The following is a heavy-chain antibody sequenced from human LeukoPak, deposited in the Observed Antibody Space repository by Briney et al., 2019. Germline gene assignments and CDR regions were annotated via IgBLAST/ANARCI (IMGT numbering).Heavy chain of an antibody. CDR2: FSGDGGVT. V-gene: IGHV3-23*01. D-gene: IGHD4-17*01. Sequence: PGGSRRLSCAASGFTFSSIAMSWVGKAPGKGLGGVSSFSGDGGVTNSADSVKGRFTISRDNSRNTLYLQMNSLRAADTAVYYCTKGGGYSGDHVSAYWGQGILVTVSS. J-gene: IGHJ4*02. CDR3: TKGGGYSGDHVSAY. CDR1: GFTFSSIA.